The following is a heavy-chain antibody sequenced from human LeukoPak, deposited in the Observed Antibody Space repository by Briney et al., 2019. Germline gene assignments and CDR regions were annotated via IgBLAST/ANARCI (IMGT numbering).Heavy chain of an antibody. V-gene: IGHV3-30*03. J-gene: IGHJ6*02. Sequence: GGSLRLSCAASRFTFSTYGMHWVRQAPGKGLEWVALISYDGIKKYYADSVKGRFTISRDNSKSTLYLQMNSLRAEDTAVYYCARDSDGMSVWGLGTTVTLSS. CDR1: RFTFSTYG. CDR3: ARDSDGMSV. CDR2: ISYDGIKK.